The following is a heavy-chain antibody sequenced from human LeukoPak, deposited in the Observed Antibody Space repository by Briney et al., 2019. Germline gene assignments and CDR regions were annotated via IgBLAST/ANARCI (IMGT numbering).Heavy chain of an antibody. CDR3: ARGNSYYDFWSGYPTSDYYMDV. CDR2: IIPIFGTA. D-gene: IGHD3-3*01. Sequence: SVKVSCKASGGTFSSYAISWVRQAPGQGLEWMGGIIPIFGTANYAQKFQGRITITADESTSTSYMELSSLRSEDTAVYYCARGNSYYDFWSGYPTSDYYMDVWGKGTTVTVSS. J-gene: IGHJ6*03. V-gene: IGHV1-69*13. CDR1: GGTFSSYA.